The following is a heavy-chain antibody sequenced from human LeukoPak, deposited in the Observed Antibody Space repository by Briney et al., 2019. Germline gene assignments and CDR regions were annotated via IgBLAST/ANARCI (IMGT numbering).Heavy chain of an antibody. J-gene: IGHJ3*02. D-gene: IGHD1-26*01. Sequence: ASVKVSCKASGYTFTSYDINWVRQATGQGLERMGWMNPNSGNTGYAQKFQGRVTITRNTSISTAYMELSSLRSEDTAVYYCARAGYSGSHDAFDIWGQGTMVTVSS. CDR1: GYTFTSYD. V-gene: IGHV1-8*03. CDR2: MNPNSGNT. CDR3: ARAGYSGSHDAFDI.